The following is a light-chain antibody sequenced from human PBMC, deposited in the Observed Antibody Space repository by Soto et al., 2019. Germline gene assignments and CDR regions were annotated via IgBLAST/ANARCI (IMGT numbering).Light chain of an antibody. CDR3: QRLQT. CDR2: AAS. Sequence: DIQLTQSPSFLSAPVGDRVTITCRASQGISSYLAWYQQKPGTAPKLLIFAASTLQSGVPSRFSGSGSGTEFTLTINNLQPEDFATYYCQRLQTFGQGTRVEIK. CDR1: QGISSY. V-gene: IGKV1-9*01. J-gene: IGKJ1*01.